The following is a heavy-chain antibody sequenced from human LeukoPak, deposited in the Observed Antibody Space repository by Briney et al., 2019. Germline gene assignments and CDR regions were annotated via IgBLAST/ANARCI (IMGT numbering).Heavy chain of an antibody. CDR1: GFTFSTFA. Sequence: GGTLRLSCAASGFTFSTFAMLWVRQPPGKGLEWVSSIFPSGGEIHYADSVRGRFTISRDNSKSILSLQMNSLRAEDTAIYYCATYRQVLLPFESWGQGTLVTVSS. CDR2: IFPSGGEI. J-gene: IGHJ4*02. V-gene: IGHV3-23*01. CDR3: ATYRQVLLPFES. D-gene: IGHD5-18*01.